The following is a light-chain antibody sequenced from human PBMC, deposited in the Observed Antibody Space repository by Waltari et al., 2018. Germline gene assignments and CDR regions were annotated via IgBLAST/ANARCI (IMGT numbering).Light chain of an antibody. CDR2: DAS. CDR1: QSIKNN. J-gene: IGKJ2*01. CDR3: HQYNNWPPRYT. Sequence: EIVMTQSPVTLSVSPGERAPLSCRASQSIKNNLAWYQQKPGQAPRLLIYDASTRATGIPGRFSGSGSGTEFTLIISSLQSEDFAVYYCHQYNNWPPRYTFGQGTKLESK. V-gene: IGKV3-15*01.